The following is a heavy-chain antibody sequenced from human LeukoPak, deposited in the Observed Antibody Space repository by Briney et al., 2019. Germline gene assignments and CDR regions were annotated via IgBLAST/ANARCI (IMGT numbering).Heavy chain of an antibody. J-gene: IGHJ4*02. Sequence: PGGSLRLSCAASGFTFSSYAMSWVRQAPGKGLEWVSAISGSGGSTYYADSVKGRFTISRDNSKNTLYLQMNSLGAEDTAVYYCARSKKTYYYDSSGYIDYWGQGTLVTVSS. CDR2: ISGSGGST. CDR3: ARSKKTYYYDSSGYIDY. D-gene: IGHD3-22*01. V-gene: IGHV3-23*01. CDR1: GFTFSSYA.